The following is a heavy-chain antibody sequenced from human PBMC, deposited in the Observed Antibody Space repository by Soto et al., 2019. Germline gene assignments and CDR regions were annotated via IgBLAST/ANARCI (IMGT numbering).Heavy chain of an antibody. Sequence: GESLKISCKGSGYSFTSYWIGWVRQMPGKGLEWMGIIYPGDSDTRYSPSFQGQVTISADKSISTAYLQWSSLKASDTAMYYCARLAPVEWLTWGYFDYWGQGTLVTVSS. D-gene: IGHD6-19*01. J-gene: IGHJ4*02. CDR3: ARLAPVEWLTWGYFDY. CDR2: IYPGDSDT. V-gene: IGHV5-51*01. CDR1: GYSFTSYW.